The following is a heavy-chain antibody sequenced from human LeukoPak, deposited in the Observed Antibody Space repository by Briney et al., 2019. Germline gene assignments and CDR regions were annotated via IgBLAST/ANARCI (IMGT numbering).Heavy chain of an antibody. CDR1: GFTFSSYA. J-gene: IGHJ6*03. CDR2: ISGSGGST. CDR3: ARDPRGITMVRGVIITAQYYYYYMDV. V-gene: IGHV3-23*01. D-gene: IGHD3-10*01. Sequence: GGSLRLSCAASGFTFSSYAMSWVRQAPGKGLEWVSVISGSGGSTYYADSVKGRFTLSRDNSKNTLYLQMNSLRAEDTAVYYCARDPRGITMVRGVIITAQYYYYYMDVWGKGTTVTVSS.